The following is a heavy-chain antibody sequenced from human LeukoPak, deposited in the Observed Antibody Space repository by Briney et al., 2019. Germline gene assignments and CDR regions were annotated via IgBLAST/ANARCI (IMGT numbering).Heavy chain of an antibody. Sequence: PGGSLRLSCAASGFTFSTYSMNWVRQAPGKGLEWVSYISGDSGTIYYADSVKGRFTISRANAKNSLYLQMNSLRDEDTAVYYCATQPGQCSGGSCNDYWGQGTLVTVSS. CDR1: GFTFSTYS. CDR2: ISGDSGTI. CDR3: ATQPGQCSGGSCNDY. J-gene: IGHJ4*02. V-gene: IGHV3-48*02. D-gene: IGHD2-15*01.